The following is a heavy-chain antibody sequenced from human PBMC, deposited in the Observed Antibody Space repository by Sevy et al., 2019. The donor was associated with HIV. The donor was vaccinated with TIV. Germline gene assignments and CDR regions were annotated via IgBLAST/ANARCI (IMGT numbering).Heavy chain of an antibody. CDR3: AKDGGLRLRRAFDY. J-gene: IGHJ4*02. Sequence: GGSLRLSCAASGFTFSSYAMSWVRQAPGKGLEWVSAFSGSGGSTYYADSVKGRFTISRDNSKNTLYLQMNSLRAEDTAVYYCAKDGGLRLRRAFDYWGQGTLVTVSS. CDR1: GFTFSSYA. D-gene: IGHD5-12*01. V-gene: IGHV3-23*01. CDR2: FSGSGGST.